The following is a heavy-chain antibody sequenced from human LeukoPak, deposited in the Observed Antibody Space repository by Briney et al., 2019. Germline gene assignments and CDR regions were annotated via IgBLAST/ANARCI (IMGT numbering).Heavy chain of an antibody. D-gene: IGHD6-19*01. J-gene: IGHJ4*02. CDR1: GFTFSSYG. V-gene: IGHV3-33*01. CDR2: IWYDGSNK. Sequence: PGGSLRLSCAASGFTFSSYGMYWVRQAPGKGLEWVAVIWYDGSNKYYADSVKGRFTISRDNSKNTLYLQMNSLRAEDTAVYYCARVWGSSGLDYWGQGTQVTVSS. CDR3: ARVWGSSGLDY.